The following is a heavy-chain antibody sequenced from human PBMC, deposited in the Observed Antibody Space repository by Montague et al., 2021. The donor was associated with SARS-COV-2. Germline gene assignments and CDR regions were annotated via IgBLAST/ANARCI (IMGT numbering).Heavy chain of an antibody. J-gene: IGHJ4*02. Sequence: TLSLTCTVSGGSISSGSYYWSWIRQPAGKGLEWIVRIYTSGTTDYSLSLKSRVTISVDTSKNQFSLKLISVTAADTADYYCARGHSGSWDHLDNWGQGTLVTVSS. V-gene: IGHV4-61*02. CDR2: IYTSGTT. CDR3: ARGHSGSWDHLDN. D-gene: IGHD5-12*01. CDR1: GGSISSGSYY.